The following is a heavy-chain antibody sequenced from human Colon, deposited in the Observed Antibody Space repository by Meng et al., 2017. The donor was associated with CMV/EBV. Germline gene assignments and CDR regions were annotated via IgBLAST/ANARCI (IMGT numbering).Heavy chain of an antibody. CDR1: GDSISNVYY. Sequence: SETLSLTCSVSGDSISNVYYWGWIRQPPGKGLEWIGSFYYSGSTYYNPSLKSRVTISVDTSKNRFSLKLSSMTAADTAVYYCARDPYSSGWYRGSFDVWGQGTKVTVSS. V-gene: IGHV4-38-2*02. D-gene: IGHD6-19*01. CDR3: ARDPYSSGWYRGSFDV. J-gene: IGHJ3*01. CDR2: FYYSGST.